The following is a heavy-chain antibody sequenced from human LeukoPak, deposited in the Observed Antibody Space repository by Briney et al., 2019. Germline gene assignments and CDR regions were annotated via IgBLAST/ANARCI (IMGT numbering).Heavy chain of an antibody. CDR3: AREGVNMVRGVIPKEAWGWFDP. Sequence: SETLSLTCTVPVGSLRSSSSYRNWIRHHAGNGLGWLGCIYSRGCTTYHPSLKSRVPILVDTSRKQFSLKLRSVTAAATPVINCAREGVNMVRGVIPKEAWGWFDPWGQGTLVTVSS. CDR2: IYSRGCT. V-gene: IGHV4-61*10. D-gene: IGHD3-10*01. CDR1: VGSLRSSSSY. J-gene: IGHJ5*02.